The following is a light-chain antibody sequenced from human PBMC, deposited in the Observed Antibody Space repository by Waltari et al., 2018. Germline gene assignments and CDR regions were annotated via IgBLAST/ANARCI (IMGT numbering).Light chain of an antibody. CDR2: AAS. CDR1: QSIGTS. Sequence: DILLTQSPSSLSASVGDRATITCRAGQSIGTSLNWYQQKPGNAPNLLIYAASSLQSGVPSRCSGSGSGIEFTLTISSLQPEDFATYYCQQSYSSLPITFGQGTRLEIK. J-gene: IGKJ5*01. V-gene: IGKV1-39*01. CDR3: QQSYSSLPIT.